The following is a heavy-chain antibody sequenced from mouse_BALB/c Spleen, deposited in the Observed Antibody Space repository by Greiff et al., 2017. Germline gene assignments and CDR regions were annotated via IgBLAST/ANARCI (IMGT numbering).Heavy chain of an antibody. CDR2: IYPGSGST. J-gene: IGHJ4*01. CDR1: GYTFTDYV. D-gene: IGHD3-3*01. Sequence: VKLVESGPELVKPGASVKMSCKASGYTFTDYVISWVKQRTGQGLEWIGEIYPGSGSTYYNEKFKGKATLTADKSSNTAYMQLSSLTSEDSAVYFCARGTGDAMDYWGQGTSVTVSS. V-gene: IGHV1-77*01. CDR3: ARGTGDAMDY.